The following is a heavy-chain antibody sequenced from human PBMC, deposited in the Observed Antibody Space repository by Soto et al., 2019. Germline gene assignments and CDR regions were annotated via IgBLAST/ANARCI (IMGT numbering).Heavy chain of an antibody. Sequence: SVKVSCKASGGTFSSYAISWVRQAPGQGLEWMGGIIPIFGTANYAQKFQGRVTITADESTSTAYMELSSLRSEDTAVYYCATPPQRECGGGSCFYYYYGMDVWGQGTTVTVSS. CDR2: IIPIFGTA. CDR3: ATPPQRECGGGSCFYYYYGMDV. CDR1: GGTFSSYA. J-gene: IGHJ6*02. D-gene: IGHD2-15*01. V-gene: IGHV1-69*13.